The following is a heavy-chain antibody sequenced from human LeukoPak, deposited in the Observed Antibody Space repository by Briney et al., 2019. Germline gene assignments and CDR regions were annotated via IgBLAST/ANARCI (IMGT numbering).Heavy chain of an antibody. V-gene: IGHV3-23*01. CDR3: VKWGDYDILTGYYDPDY. CDR1: GFTFSNYA. Sequence: GASLRLSCAASGFTFSNYAMSWVRQAPGKGLEWVSAVSGRDDSTYYADSVKGRFTISRDTPKNTLYLQMNSLRAEDTAVYYCVKWGDYDILTGYYDPDYWGQGTLVTVSS. CDR2: VSGRDDST. D-gene: IGHD3-9*01. J-gene: IGHJ4*02.